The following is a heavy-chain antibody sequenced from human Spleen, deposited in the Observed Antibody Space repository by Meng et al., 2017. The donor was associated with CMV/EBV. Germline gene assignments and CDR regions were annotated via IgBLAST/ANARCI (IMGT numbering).Heavy chain of an antibody. CDR3: ARDLDDSSGYHFDY. J-gene: IGHJ4*02. CDR2: IYYSGST. D-gene: IGHD3-22*01. V-gene: IGHV4-39*07. CDR1: GGSISSSIYY. Sequence: RLQEPGPGLRKPSDPLSLPCTVSGGSISSSIYYWGWIRQPPGKGLEWIGSIYYSGSTYYNPSLKSRVTISVDTSKNQFSLNLRSVTAADTAVYYCARDLDDSSGYHFDYWGQGTLVTVSS.